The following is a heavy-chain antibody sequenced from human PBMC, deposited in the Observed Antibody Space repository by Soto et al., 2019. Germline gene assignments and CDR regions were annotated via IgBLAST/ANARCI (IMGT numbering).Heavy chain of an antibody. D-gene: IGHD3-22*01. CDR3: ARQIYDSDSGPNFQYYFDS. CDR1: GYSFAVYW. V-gene: IGHV5-10-1*01. CDR2: IDPSDSQT. J-gene: IGHJ4*02. Sequence: GESLKISCKGSGYSFAVYWITWVRQMPWKGLEWMGRIDPSDSQTYYSPSFRGHVTISAAKSITTVFLQWSSLRASDTAMYYCARQIYDSDSGPNFQYYFDSWGQGTLVTVSS.